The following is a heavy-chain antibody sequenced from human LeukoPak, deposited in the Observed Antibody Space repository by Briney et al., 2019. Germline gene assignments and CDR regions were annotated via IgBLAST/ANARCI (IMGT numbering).Heavy chain of an antibody. D-gene: IGHD1-26*01. CDR1: GGTFSSRSHY. CDR3: ARADVGINWFDP. Sequence: SETLSLTCTASGGTFSSRSHYWGWIRQTPGKGLEWIVSMFYSGSTYYNPSLKSRVIIFVDTSKNQFYLKVSSVTAADTAVYYCARADVGINWFDPWGQGTLVTVSS. V-gene: IGHV4-39*01. J-gene: IGHJ5*02. CDR2: MFYSGST.